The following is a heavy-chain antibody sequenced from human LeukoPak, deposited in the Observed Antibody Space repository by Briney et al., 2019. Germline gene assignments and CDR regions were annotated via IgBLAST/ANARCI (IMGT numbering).Heavy chain of an antibody. J-gene: IGHJ4*02. D-gene: IGHD3-3*01. CDR1: GYIFTGYY. CDR2: INPNSGGT. V-gene: IGHV1-2*02. CDR3: ARDRITIFGVVTNEFDY. Sequence: ASVKVSCKASGYIFTGYYMHWVRQAPGQGLEWMGWINPNSGGTNYAQKFQGRVTMTRDTSISTAYMELSRLRSDDTAVYYCARDRITIFGVVTNEFDYWGQGTLVTVSS.